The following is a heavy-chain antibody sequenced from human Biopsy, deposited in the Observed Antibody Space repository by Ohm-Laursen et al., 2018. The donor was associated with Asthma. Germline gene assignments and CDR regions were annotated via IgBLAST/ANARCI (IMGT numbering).Heavy chain of an antibody. Sequence: RSLRLSCAASGFTFSSNAMHWVRQAPGKGLEWVTVISYDGNNKYYADSVKGRFTISRDNPRSTLYLQMNSLRAEDTAIYYCARDLSAAPSIVVVTAADCWGQGTLVTVSA. D-gene: IGHD2-21*02. CDR3: ARDLSAAPSIVVVTAADC. CDR1: GFTFSSNA. V-gene: IGHV3-30-3*01. J-gene: IGHJ4*02. CDR2: ISYDGNNK.